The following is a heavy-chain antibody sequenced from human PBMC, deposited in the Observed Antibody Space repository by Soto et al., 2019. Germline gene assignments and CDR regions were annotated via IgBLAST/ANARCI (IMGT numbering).Heavy chain of an antibody. V-gene: IGHV3-7*04. CDR1: GFTFGGFW. D-gene: IGHD2-21*01. CDR3: AMVLTDCRSDTCYDVFEI. CDR2: IKRDESQK. Sequence: EVQLVESGGGMVQPGGSLRLSCTASGFTFGGFWMTWVRQGPGRGLEWVANIKRDESQKYYVDSVKGRFTISRDNAKNSLYLQMNSLRVEDTAVYYCAMVLTDCRSDTCYDVFEILGQGTMVTVSS. J-gene: IGHJ3*02.